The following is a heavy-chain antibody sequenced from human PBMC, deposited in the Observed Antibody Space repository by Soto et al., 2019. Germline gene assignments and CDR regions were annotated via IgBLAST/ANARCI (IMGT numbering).Heavy chain of an antibody. CDR1: GGSMSSGGYY. J-gene: IGHJ4*02. D-gene: IGHD3-3*01. CDR3: ARRVGWLTGAFDF. Sequence: PSETLSLTCTVSGGSMSSGGYYWSWIRQHPGKGLECIGYIYYSGSTYYNPSLKSRVTISVDTSKNQFSLKLSSVTAADTAVYYCARRVGWLTGAFDFWGQGTLVTVSS. V-gene: IGHV4-31*03. CDR2: IYYSGST.